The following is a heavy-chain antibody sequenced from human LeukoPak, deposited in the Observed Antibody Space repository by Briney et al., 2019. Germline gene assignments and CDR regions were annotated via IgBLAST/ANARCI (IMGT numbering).Heavy chain of an antibody. CDR1: GFTFSTYS. D-gene: IGHD2-15*01. CDR2: ISSSSNYI. Sequence: GGSLRLSCAASGFTFSTYSMNWVRQAPGKGLEWVSSISSSSNYIYYADSVKGRFTISRDDAKNSVYLQMNSLRAEDTAVYYCAKDRGRTWVQVANWGQGTLVTVSS. CDR3: AKDRGRTWVQVAN. J-gene: IGHJ4*02. V-gene: IGHV3-21*04.